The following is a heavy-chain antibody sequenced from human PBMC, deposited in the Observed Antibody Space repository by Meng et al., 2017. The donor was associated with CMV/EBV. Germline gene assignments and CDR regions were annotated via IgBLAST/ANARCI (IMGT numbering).Heavy chain of an antibody. CDR1: GGSISSGDYY. V-gene: IGHV4-30-4*08. CDR3: ARVMGPNRTPYYFDY. J-gene: IGHJ4*02. D-gene: IGHD1-14*01. CDR2: IYYSGST. Sequence: QGQLEESGPGLVKPSQTLSLTCTVSGGSISSGDYYWSWIRQPPGKGLEWIGYIYYSGSTYYNPSLKSRVTISVDTSKNQFSLKLSSVTAADTAVYYCARVMGPNRTPYYFDYWDQGTLVTV.